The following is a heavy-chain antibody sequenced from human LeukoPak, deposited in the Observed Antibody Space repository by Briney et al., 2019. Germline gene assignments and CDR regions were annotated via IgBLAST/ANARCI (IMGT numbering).Heavy chain of an antibody. CDR2: ISYDGSNK. V-gene: IGHV3-30*18. D-gene: IGHD2-2*01. CDR3: AKGRGLSVLVPADLDY. Sequence: PGGSLRLSCAASGFTFSSYGMHWVRQAPGKGLEWVAVISYDGSNKYYADSVKGRFTISRDNSKNTLYLQMNSLRAEDTAVYYCAKGRGLSVLVPADLDYWGQGTLVTVSS. J-gene: IGHJ4*02. CDR1: GFTFSSYG.